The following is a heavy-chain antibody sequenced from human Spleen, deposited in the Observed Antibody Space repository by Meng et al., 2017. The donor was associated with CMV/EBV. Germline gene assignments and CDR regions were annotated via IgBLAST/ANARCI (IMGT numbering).Heavy chain of an antibody. D-gene: IGHD2-2*01. V-gene: IGHV4-59*01. CDR2: IYYSGST. CDR3: ERDYLVVPAAYYYYYGMDV. CDR1: GGSISSYY. J-gene: IGHJ6*02. Sequence: SETLSLTCPASGGSISSYYWSWIRQPPGKGLEWIGYIYYSGSTNYNPSLKSPVTISVDTSKNQFSLKLSSVTAADTAAYYCERDYLVVPAAYYYYYGMDVWGQGTTVTVSS.